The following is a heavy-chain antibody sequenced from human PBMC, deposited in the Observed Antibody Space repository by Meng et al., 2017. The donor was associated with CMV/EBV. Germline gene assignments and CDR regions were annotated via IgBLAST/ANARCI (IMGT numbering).Heavy chain of an antibody. D-gene: IGHD1-1*01. J-gene: IGHJ4*02. CDR1: GGTFSSYT. Sequence: SGGTFSSYTSSWVRQAPGQGLEWMGRIIHILGIANYAQKFQGRVTITADKYTNTAYMELSSLRSEDTAEYYCARGGSRGGTSNFDYWGQGTLVTVSS. CDR2: IIHILGIA. V-gene: IGHV1-69*02. CDR3: ARGGSRGGTSNFDY.